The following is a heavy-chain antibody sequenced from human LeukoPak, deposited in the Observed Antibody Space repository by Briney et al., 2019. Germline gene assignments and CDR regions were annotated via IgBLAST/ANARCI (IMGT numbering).Heavy chain of an antibody. Sequence: PGGSLRLSCAASGFTFINAWRAWVRQAPGKGLEWVGRIKAKAHGGTIEYAATVKGRFTISRDDSKNTLYLQMNSLKNEDTAVYYCTPDGVGVEGATYDNWGQGNLVRVPS. J-gene: IGHJ4*02. V-gene: IGHV3-15*01. D-gene: IGHD1-26*01. CDR1: GFTFINAW. CDR2: IKAKAHGGTI. CDR3: TPDGVGVEGATYDN.